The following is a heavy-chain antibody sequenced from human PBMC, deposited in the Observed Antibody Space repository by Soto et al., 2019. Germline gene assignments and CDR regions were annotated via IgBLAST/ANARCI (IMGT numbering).Heavy chain of an antibody. J-gene: IGHJ4*02. V-gene: IGHV6-1*01. CDR3: ARDAPVDTFDC. Sequence: SQTLSLTCAISGDSVSSYSAAWHWIRQSPSRGLECLGRTYYRSKWYNDYAVSVKSRITINPDASKDHFSLQLNSVTPEDTAVYSCARDAPVDTFDCWVEGSLVTVSS. CDR1: GDSVSSYSAA. D-gene: IGHD3-9*01. CDR2: TYYRSKWYN.